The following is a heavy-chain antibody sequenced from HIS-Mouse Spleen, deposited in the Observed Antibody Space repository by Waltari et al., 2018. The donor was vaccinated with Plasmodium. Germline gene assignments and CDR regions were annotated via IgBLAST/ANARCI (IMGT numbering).Heavy chain of an antibody. CDR3: ARVLGYKAAAGTFVEYFQH. V-gene: IGHV1-2*02. D-gene: IGHD6-13*01. J-gene: IGHJ1*01. Sequence: GWIGWINPNSGGTNYAQKFQGRVTMTRDTSISTAYMELSRLRSDDTAVYYCARVLGYKAAAGTFVEYFQHWGQGTLVTVSS. CDR2: INPNSGGT.